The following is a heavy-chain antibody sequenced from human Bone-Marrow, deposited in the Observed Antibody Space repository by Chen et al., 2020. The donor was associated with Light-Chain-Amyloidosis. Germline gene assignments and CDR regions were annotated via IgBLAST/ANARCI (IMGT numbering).Heavy chain of an antibody. CDR3: ARDSDCRSTSCYPLGTFDI. V-gene: IGHV3-74*01. J-gene: IGHJ3*02. Sequence: EVQLVESGGGLVQPGGSLRLSCVASGFTFSSSWMHWVRQAPGKGLVWVSRINTDGSSTSYADSVKGRFTISRDNAKNTLILQMSSLRADDTAVYYCARDSDCRSTSCYPLGTFDIWGQGTMVTVSS. CDR1: GFTFSSSW. D-gene: IGHD2-2*01. CDR2: INTDGSST.